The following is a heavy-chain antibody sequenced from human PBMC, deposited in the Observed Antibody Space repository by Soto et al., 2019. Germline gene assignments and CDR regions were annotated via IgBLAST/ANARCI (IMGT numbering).Heavy chain of an antibody. CDR1: GFTFSSYS. D-gene: IGHD3-10*01. J-gene: IGHJ5*02. CDR3: ARDLDRGGSGSYANWFDP. CDR2: ISSSSSTI. Sequence: GGSLRLSCAASGFTFSSYSMNWVRQAPGKGLEWVSYISSSSSTIYYADSVKGRFTISRDNAKNSLYLQMNSLRDEDTAVYYCARDLDRGGSGSYANWFDPWGQGTLVTVSS. V-gene: IGHV3-48*02.